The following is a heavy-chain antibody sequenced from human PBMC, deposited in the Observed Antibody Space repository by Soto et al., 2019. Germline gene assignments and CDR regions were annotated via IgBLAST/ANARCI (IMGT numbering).Heavy chain of an antibody. CDR1: GGTFRNYP. CDR3: ARGPLVVLNYFES. J-gene: IGHJ4*02. Sequence: QVQLVQSGTEVKKPGSSVKVSCKASGGTFRNYPINWVRQAPGQGLEWMGSIFPLTDIPDYAQNFQARLTLXXDXPKSTAYMELSSLTSDDTAMYFCARGPLVVLNYFESWGQGTLVTVSS. CDR2: IFPLTDIP. V-gene: IGHV1-69*02.